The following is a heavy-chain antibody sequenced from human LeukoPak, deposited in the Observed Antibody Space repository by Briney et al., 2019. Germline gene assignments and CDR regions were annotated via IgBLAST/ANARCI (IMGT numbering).Heavy chain of an antibody. J-gene: IGHJ5*02. CDR1: GFTFSSYD. V-gene: IGHV3-23*01. D-gene: IGHD2-2*01. CDR2: ISGSGSST. CDR3: AKDRHAPGRYCSSTICFPFDP. Sequence: GGSLRLSCAASGFTFSSYDMSWVRQAPGKGLEWVSGISGSGSSTYYADSVKGRFTISRDNSKSTLYLQMNSLRAEDTAVYYCAKDRHAPGRYCSSTICFPFDPWGQGTLVTVSS.